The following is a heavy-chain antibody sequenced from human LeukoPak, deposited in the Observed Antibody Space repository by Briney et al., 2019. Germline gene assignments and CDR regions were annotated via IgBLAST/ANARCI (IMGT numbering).Heavy chain of an antibody. D-gene: IGHD3/OR15-3a*01. J-gene: IGHJ3*01. CDR1: GFTFSSYE. CDR3: VRDLDWGAFDV. CDR2: ISPSGDIT. V-gene: IGHV3-23*01. Sequence: GGSLRLSCAASGFTFSSYEMNWVRRAPGKGREWVSGISPSGDITYYADSVMGRFTISRDNRKSTVSLQMNSLRAEDTALYYCVRDLDWGAFDVWGQGTMVTVSS.